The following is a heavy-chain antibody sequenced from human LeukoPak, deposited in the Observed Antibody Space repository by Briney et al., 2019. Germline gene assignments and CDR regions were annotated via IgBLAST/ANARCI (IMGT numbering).Heavy chain of an antibody. Sequence: GASVKVSCKASGYTFTSYDINWVRQATGQGLEWMGWMNPNSGNTGSAQKFQGRVTMTRNTSISTAYMELSSLRSEDTAVYYCARGGRSMRAGNYYDSSGYPSNWFDPWGQGTLVTVSS. J-gene: IGHJ5*02. D-gene: IGHD3-22*01. CDR1: GYTFTSYD. CDR2: MNPNSGNT. CDR3: ARGGRSMRAGNYYDSSGYPSNWFDP. V-gene: IGHV1-8*01.